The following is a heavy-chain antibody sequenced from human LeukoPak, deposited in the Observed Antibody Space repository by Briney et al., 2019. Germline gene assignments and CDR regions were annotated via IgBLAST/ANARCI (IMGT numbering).Heavy chain of an antibody. D-gene: IGHD6-19*01. V-gene: IGHV4-38-2*02. CDR1: GYSISSPYY. CDR2: ISHGGST. J-gene: IGHJ6*02. Sequence: SETLSLTCTVSGYSISSPYYWGWIRQPPGKGLEWIGSISHGGSTYSNPSLKSRVTISVDTSKNQFSLKLSSVTAADTAVYYCARDSVGSWPSPYYYYGMDVWGQGTTVTVSS. CDR3: ARDSVGSWPSPYYYYGMDV.